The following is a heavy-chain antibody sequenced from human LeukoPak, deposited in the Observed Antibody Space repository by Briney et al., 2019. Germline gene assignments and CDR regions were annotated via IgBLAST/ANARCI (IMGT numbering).Heavy chain of an antibody. CDR1: GGPISSYY. D-gene: IGHD6-13*01. CDR3: ARGLYSSSWYVWFDP. J-gene: IGHJ5*02. V-gene: IGHV4-59*01. CDR2: IYYSGST. Sequence: PSETLSLTCTVSGGPISSYYWSWIRQPPGKGLEWIGYIYYSGSTNYNPSLKSRVTISVDTSKNQFSLKLSSVTAADTAVYYCARGLYSSSWYVWFDPWGQGTLVTVSS.